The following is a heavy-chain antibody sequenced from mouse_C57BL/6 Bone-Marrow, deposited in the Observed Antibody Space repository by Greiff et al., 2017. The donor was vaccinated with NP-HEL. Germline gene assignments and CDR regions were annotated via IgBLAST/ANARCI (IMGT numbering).Heavy chain of an antibody. CDR2: IDPENGDT. Sequence: EVQLQQSGAELVRPGASVKLSCTASGFNIKDDYMHWVKQRPEQGLEWIGWIDPENGDTESASKFQGKATITADTSSNTAYLQLSSLTSEDTAVYYCSGPYYYGSSYWYFDVWGPGTTVTVSS. J-gene: IGHJ1*01. CDR3: SGPYYYGSSYWYFDV. CDR1: GFNIKDDY. V-gene: IGHV14-4*01. D-gene: IGHD1-1*01.